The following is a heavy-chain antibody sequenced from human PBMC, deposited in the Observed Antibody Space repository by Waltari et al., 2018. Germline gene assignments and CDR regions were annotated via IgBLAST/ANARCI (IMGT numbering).Heavy chain of an antibody. CDR2: VSYDGSNK. CDR1: GFTFSRYG. Sequence: QVQLVESGGGVVQPGGSLRLSCAASGFTFSRYGMHWVRQAPGKGLEWVTFVSYDGSNKYSADSVKGRFTISRDNSKNTLYLQMNSLRAEDTAVYYCARARGTLFDYWGQGTLVTVSS. V-gene: IGHV3-30*02. CDR3: ARARGTLFDY. J-gene: IGHJ4*02. D-gene: IGHD1-1*01.